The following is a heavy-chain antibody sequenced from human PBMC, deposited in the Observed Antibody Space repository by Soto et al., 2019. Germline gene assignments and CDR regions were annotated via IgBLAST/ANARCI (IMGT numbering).Heavy chain of an antibody. V-gene: IGHV3-66*01. Sequence: EVQLVESGGGLVQPGGSLRLSCAGSGFTVSSNYMSWVRQAPGKGLEWVSIIYSGGTTHYADSVKGRFTISKDNAKNTVYLQMNSLTADDTAVYYCARAPTVTTNFDSWGQGTLVTVSS. J-gene: IGHJ4*02. CDR1: GFTVSSNY. D-gene: IGHD4-4*01. CDR2: IYSGGTT. CDR3: ARAPTVTTNFDS.